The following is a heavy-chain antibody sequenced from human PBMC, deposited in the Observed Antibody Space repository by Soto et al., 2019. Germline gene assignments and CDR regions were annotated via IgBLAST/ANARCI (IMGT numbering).Heavy chain of an antibody. V-gene: IGHV3-23*01. CDR2: ISGSGGGST. CDR3: AKVTYYYDTSVYYYFDY. D-gene: IGHD3-22*01. J-gene: IGHJ4*02. CDR1: GFTFSSYA. Sequence: GGSLRLSCVASGFTFSSYAMSWVRQAPGKGLEWVSTISGSGGGSTYYADSVKGRFTISRDNSKNTLYLQMNSLRAEDTAVYYCAKVTYYYDTSVYYYFDYWGQGTQGTV.